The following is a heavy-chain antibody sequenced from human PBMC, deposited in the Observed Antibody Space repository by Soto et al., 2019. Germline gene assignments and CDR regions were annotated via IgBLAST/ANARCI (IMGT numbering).Heavy chain of an antibody. CDR3: ARDLWGYCGTDCYPLDV. D-gene: IGHD2-21*02. CDR1: GGSISGYY. Sequence: PSETLSLTCTVSGGSISGYYWSWIRQPPGKGLEWIGYMYNTGSTFYNPSFKIRVTISVDTSKIQFSLKLNSVTAADTAVYYCARDLWGYCGTDCYPLDVWGQGTTVTVSS. CDR2: MYNTGST. J-gene: IGHJ6*02. V-gene: IGHV4-59*01.